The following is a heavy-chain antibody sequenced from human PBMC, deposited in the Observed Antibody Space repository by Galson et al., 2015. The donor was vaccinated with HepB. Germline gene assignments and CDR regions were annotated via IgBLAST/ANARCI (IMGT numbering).Heavy chain of an antibody. CDR1: GFTFSSYS. CDR3: TTGLERAPGVYYYGMDV. D-gene: IGHD1-1*01. J-gene: IGHJ6*02. Sequence: SLRLSCAASGFTFSSYSMNWVRQAPGKGLEWVGRIKSKTDGGTTDYAAPVKGRLTISRDDSKNTLYLQMNSLKTEDTAVYYCTTGLERAPGVYYYGMDVWGQGTTVTVSS. CDR2: IKSKTDGGTT. V-gene: IGHV3-15*07.